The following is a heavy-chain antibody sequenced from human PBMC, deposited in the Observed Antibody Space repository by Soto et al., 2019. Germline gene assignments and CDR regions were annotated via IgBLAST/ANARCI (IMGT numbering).Heavy chain of an antibody. CDR2: ISAYNGHT. V-gene: IGHV1-18*01. CDR1: GYTFTGYG. D-gene: IGHD5-12*01. Sequence: QLVQSGAEVKKPGASVKVSCKASGYTFTGYGIRWVRQAPGQGLEWMGWISAYNGHTIYSEKVQDRVTMTTDTSTSTAFMEVRSLRSDDTAVYYCARCSSGYGDDGLSLKYWCQGTLVTVSS. J-gene: IGHJ1*01. CDR3: ARCSSGYGDDGLSLKY.